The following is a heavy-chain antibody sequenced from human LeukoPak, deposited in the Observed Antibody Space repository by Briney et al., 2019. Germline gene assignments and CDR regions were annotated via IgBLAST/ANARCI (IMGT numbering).Heavy chain of an antibody. CDR2: IGIAGDT. D-gene: IGHD3-16*02. CDR1: GFTFSSYD. Sequence: PGGSLRLSCAASGFTFSSYDMHWVRHVTGKRLEWVSAIGIAGDTYYLDSVKGRFTISRENAKNSVYLQMNSLRAEDTAVYYCAREGGFGYDDAFDTWGHGTTVTVSS. CDR3: AREGGFGYDDAFDT. V-gene: IGHV3-13*04. J-gene: IGHJ3*02.